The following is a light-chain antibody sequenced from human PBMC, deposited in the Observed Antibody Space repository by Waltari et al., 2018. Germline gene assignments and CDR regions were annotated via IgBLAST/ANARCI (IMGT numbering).Light chain of an antibody. CDR3: LIWHSDAYV. CDR1: SGINVGMYR. J-gene: IGLJ1*01. CDR2: YKSDSDN. Sequence: QAVLTQPASLSASPGVSVRLTCTLGSGINVGMYRIYWYQKKPGSPPQYLLSYKSDSDNHQAPGVPSRFSGSKDGSANAGILLISGLQPDDEADYYCLIWHSDAYVFGSGTEVTVL. V-gene: IGLV5-45*01.